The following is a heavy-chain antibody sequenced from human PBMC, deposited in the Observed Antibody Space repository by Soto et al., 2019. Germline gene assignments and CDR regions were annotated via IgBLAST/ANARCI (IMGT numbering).Heavy chain of an antibody. D-gene: IGHD3-22*01. CDR2: IYWNDDK. CDR3: AHSRANYYDSSGYWAMDV. CDR1: GFSLSTSGVG. Sequence: VSGPTLVNPTQTLTLTCTFSGFSLSTSGVGVGWIRQPPGKALEWLALIYWNDDKRYSPSLKSRLTITKDTSKNQVVLTMTNMDPVDTATYYCAHSRANYYDSSGYWAMDVWGQGTTVTVSS. V-gene: IGHV2-5*01. J-gene: IGHJ6*02.